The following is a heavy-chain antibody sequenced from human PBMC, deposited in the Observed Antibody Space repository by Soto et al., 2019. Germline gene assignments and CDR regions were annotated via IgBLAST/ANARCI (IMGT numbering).Heavy chain of an antibody. D-gene: IGHD4-17*01. Sequence: SETLSLTCTVSGGSISSYYWSWIRQPPGKGLEWIGYIYYSGSTNYNPSLKSRVTISVDTSKNQFSLKLSSVTAADTAVYYCARTSCGDYAPEYYYYYYMDVWGEGTTVTVSS. V-gene: IGHV4-59*01. CDR1: GGSISSYY. J-gene: IGHJ6*03. CDR3: ARTSCGDYAPEYYYYYYMDV. CDR2: IYYSGST.